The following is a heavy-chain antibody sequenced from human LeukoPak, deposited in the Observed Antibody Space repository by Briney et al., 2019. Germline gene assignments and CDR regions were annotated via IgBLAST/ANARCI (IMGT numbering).Heavy chain of an antibody. V-gene: IGHV1-2*06. CDR3: ARGVGATPTDVDY. D-gene: IGHD1-26*01. CDR2: INPNSGGT. CDR1: GYTFTGYY. Sequence: GASVKVSCKASGYTFTGYYMHWVRQAPGQGLEWMGRINPNSGGTNYAQKFQGRVTMTRDTSISTAYMELSRLRSDDTAVYYCARGVGATPTDVDYWSQGTLVTVSS. J-gene: IGHJ4*02.